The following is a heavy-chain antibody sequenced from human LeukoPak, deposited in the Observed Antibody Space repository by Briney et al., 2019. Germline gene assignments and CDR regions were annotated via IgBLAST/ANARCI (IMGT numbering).Heavy chain of an antibody. CDR1: GFTFSSYW. CDR3: ARVDGDGYSTDY. CDR2: IYYSGST. D-gene: IGHD5-24*01. J-gene: IGHJ4*02. Sequence: GSLRLSCAASGFTFSSYWMSWVRQAPGKGLEWIGYIYYSGSTNYNPSLKSRVTISVDTSKNQFSLKLSSVTAADTAVYYCARVDGDGYSTDYWGQGTLVTVSS. V-gene: IGHV4-59*01.